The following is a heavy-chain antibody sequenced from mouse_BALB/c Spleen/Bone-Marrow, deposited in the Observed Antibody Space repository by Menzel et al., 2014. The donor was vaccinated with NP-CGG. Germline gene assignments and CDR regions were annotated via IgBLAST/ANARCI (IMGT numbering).Heavy chain of an antibody. D-gene: IGHD2-2*01. J-gene: IGHJ1*01. CDR3: VFLGYYGYFYV. CDR2: INPDSSTI. CDR1: GFDFSRYW. Sequence: VQLQQSGGGLVQPGGSLKLSCAASGFDFSRYWMSWVRQAPRKGLEWIGEINPDSSTINYTPSLKDKFIISRDNAKNTLYLQMSKVRSEDTALYYCVFLGYYGYFYVWGAGTTVTVSS. V-gene: IGHV4-1*02.